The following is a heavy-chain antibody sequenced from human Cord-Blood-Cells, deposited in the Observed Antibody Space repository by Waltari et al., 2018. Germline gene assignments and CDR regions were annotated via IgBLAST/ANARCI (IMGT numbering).Heavy chain of an antibody. J-gene: IGHJ4*02. V-gene: IGHV3-23*01. CDR3: AKLHSSSSYFDY. Sequence: EVQLLESGGGLVQPGGSLRLSCAASGFTFSSYAMSWVRQAPGKGRWWVSAIIGSGGRTYYADSVKGRFTISRDNSKNTLYLQMNSLRAEDTAVYYCAKLHSSSSYFDYWGQGTLVTVSS. D-gene: IGHD6-6*01. CDR2: IIGSGGRT. CDR1: GFTFSSYA.